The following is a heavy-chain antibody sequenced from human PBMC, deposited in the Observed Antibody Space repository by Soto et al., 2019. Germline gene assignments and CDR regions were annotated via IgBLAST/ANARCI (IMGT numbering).Heavy chain of an antibody. J-gene: IGHJ6*02. V-gene: IGHV5-51*01. CDR2: IYPGDSDT. Sequence: GESLKISCKGSGYSFTSYWIGWVRQMPGKGLEWMGIIYPGDSDTRYSPSFQGQVTISADKSISTAYLQWSSLKASDTAMYYSATLAGIAAAAPLEASTYYYGMDVWGQGTTVTVSS. CDR3: ATLAGIAAAAPLEASTYYYGMDV. CDR1: GYSFTSYW. D-gene: IGHD6-13*01.